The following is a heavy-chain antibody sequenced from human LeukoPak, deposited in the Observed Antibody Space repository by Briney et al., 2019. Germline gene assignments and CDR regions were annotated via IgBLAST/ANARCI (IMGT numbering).Heavy chain of an antibody. J-gene: IGHJ1*01. V-gene: IGHV3-9*01. CDR1: GFTFDDYA. CDR2: ISWNSGSI. D-gene: IGHD6-13*01. CDR3: ARDILAAAGPQED. Sequence: GGSLRLSCAASGFTFDDYAMHWVRQAPGKGLEWVSGISWNSGSIGYADSVKGRFTISRDNAKNSLYLQMNSLRAEDTALYYCARDILAAAGPQEDWGQGTLVTVSS.